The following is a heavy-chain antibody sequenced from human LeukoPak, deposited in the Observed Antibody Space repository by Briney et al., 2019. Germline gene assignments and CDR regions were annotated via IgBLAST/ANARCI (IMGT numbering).Heavy chain of an antibody. D-gene: IGHD5-12*01. CDR2: IVVGSGNT. CDR3: AADYMGGYDLRY. Sequence: ASVKVSCKASGGTFSSYAISWVRQARGQRLEWIGWIVVGSGNTNYAQKFQERVTITRDMSTSTAYMELSSLRSEDAAVYYCAADYMGGYDLRYWGQGTLVTVSS. J-gene: IGHJ4*02. V-gene: IGHV1-58*02. CDR1: GGTFSSYA.